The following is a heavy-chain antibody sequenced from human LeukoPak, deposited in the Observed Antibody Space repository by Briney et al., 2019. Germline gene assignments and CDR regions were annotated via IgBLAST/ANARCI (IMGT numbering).Heavy chain of an antibody. J-gene: IGHJ4*02. D-gene: IGHD2-2*02. V-gene: IGHV3-21*01. Sequence: SVRGRFTISRDNAKNSLYLQMNSLRAEDTAVYYCARVWTPAAIEYYFDYWGQGTLVTVSS. CDR3: ARVWTPAAIEYYFDY.